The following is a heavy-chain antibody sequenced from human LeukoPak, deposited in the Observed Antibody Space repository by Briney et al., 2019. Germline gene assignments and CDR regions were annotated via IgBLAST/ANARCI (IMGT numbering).Heavy chain of an antibody. V-gene: IGHV1-18*01. D-gene: IGHD6-19*01. CDR1: GYTFTSYG. Sequence: GASVKVSCKASGYTFTSYGISWVRQASGQGLEWMGWISAYNGNTNYAQKFQGRVTMTTDTSTSTAYMELRSLRSDDTAVYYCARKVGSGWWYNWFDPWGQGTLVTVSS. J-gene: IGHJ5*02. CDR2: ISAYNGNT. CDR3: ARKVGSGWWYNWFDP.